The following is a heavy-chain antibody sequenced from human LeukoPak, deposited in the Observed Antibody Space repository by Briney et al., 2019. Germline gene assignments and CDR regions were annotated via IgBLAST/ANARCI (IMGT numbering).Heavy chain of an antibody. CDR3: AKSDNEFGDNAFDI. CDR2: ISGSGVST. J-gene: IGHJ3*02. V-gene: IGHV3-23*01. Sequence: GGSLRLSCAASGFTFSSYWMSWVRQAPGKGLEWVSAISGSGVSTYYADSVKGRFTISRDNSKNTLYLQMNSLRAEDTAVYYCAKSDNEFGDNAFDIWGQGTMVTVSS. CDR1: GFTFSSYW. D-gene: IGHD3-10*01.